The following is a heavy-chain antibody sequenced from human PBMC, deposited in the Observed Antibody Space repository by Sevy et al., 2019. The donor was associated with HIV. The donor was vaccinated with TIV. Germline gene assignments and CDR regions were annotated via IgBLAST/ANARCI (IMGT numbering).Heavy chain of an antibody. CDR3: ARDRNTAMVIGMDV. J-gene: IGHJ6*02. D-gene: IGHD5-18*01. CDR2: IYSGGST. V-gene: IGHV3-53*01. CDR1: GFIVSSNY. Sequence: GGSLRLSCAASGFIVSSNYMSWVRQAPGKGLEWVSVIYSGGSTYYADTVKGQLTIYRDNSKNTLYLQMNSLRAEDTAVYYCARDRNTAMVIGMDVWGQGTTVTVSS.